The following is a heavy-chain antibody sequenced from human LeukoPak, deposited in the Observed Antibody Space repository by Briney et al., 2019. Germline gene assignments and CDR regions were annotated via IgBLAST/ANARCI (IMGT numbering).Heavy chain of an antibody. Sequence: GGSLRLSCAASEFTFSSYWMSWVRQAPGKGLEWVANIKQDGSEKYYVDSVKGRFTISRDNAKNALYLQMNSLRAEDTAVYYCARAVTAMGFDYWGQGTPVTVSS. J-gene: IGHJ4*02. CDR2: IKQDGSEK. CDR3: ARAVTAMGFDY. D-gene: IGHD2-21*02. V-gene: IGHV3-7*01. CDR1: EFTFSSYW.